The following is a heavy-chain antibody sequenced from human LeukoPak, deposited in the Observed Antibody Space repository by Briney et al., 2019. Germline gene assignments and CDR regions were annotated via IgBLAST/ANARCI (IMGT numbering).Heavy chain of an antibody. CDR3: AKALIVGAPDY. Sequence: GGSLRLSCAASGFTFSNAWMNWVRQAPGKRLEWVSFIRSSSSYIYYADSVKGRFTISRDNAKNTLYLQMNSLRAEDTAVYYCAKALIVGAPDYWGQGTLVTVSS. CDR1: GFTFSNAW. V-gene: IGHV3-21*04. J-gene: IGHJ4*02. D-gene: IGHD1-26*01. CDR2: IRSSSSYI.